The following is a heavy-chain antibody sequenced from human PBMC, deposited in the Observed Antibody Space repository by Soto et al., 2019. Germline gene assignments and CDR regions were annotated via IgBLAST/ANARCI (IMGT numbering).Heavy chain of an antibody. J-gene: IGHJ6*02. Sequence: GSLRLSCAASGFTFSRNGINWVRQAPGKGLEWVSSISTTSTYIYYADSVKGRFTISRDNARNSLYLQMNSLRAEDTAVYYCARDLVFGVVSQAYGMDVWGQGTTVTVSS. CDR2: ISTTSTYI. CDR3: ARDLVFGVVSQAYGMDV. CDR1: GFTFSRNG. V-gene: IGHV3-21*01. D-gene: IGHD3-3*01.